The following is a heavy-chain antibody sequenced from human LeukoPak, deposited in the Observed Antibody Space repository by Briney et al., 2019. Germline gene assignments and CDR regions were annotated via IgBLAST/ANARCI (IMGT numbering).Heavy chain of an antibody. CDR3: AHSVTMVRGVIIPRNWFDP. D-gene: IGHD3-10*01. J-gene: IGHJ5*02. V-gene: IGHV2-5*02. CDR2: IYWDDDK. CDR1: GFSLSTSGVG. Sequence: SGPTLVKPTQTLTLTCTFSGFSLSTSGVGVGWIRQPPGKALEWLALIYWDDDKRYSPSLKSRLTITKDTSKNQVVLTMTNMDPVDTATYYCAHSVTMVRGVIIPRNWFDPWGQGTLVTVSS.